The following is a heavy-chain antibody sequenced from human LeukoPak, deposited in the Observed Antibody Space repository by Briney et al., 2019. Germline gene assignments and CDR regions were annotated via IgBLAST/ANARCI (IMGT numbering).Heavy chain of an antibody. Sequence: ASVRVSCKASGYTFTGYYMHWVRQAPGQGLEWMGWINPNTGDTQYAQKFQGRVTLTRDTSIPTVYTELSRLTSDATALFYFAVAPGDYWGQGTLVTFAS. CDR3: AVAPGDY. J-gene: IGHJ4*02. D-gene: IGHD2-21*01. CDR2: INPNTGDT. CDR1: GYTFTGYY. V-gene: IGHV1-2*02.